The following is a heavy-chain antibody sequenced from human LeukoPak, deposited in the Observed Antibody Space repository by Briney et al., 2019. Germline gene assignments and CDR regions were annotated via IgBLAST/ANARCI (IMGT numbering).Heavy chain of an antibody. CDR3: ARLPTVTFFDY. V-gene: IGHV4-34*01. D-gene: IGHD4-17*01. CDR2: VYHTGST. Sequence: SETLSLTCAVYGGSFSGYYWSCIRQPPGKGLEWIGEVYHTGSTNYNPSLKSRVTISVDTSKNQFSLKLSSVTAADTAVYYCARLPTVTFFDYWGQGTLVTVSS. J-gene: IGHJ4*02. CDR1: GGSFSGYY.